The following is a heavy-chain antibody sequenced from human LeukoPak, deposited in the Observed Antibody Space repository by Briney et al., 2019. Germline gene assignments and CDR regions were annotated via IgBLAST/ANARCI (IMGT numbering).Heavy chain of an antibody. V-gene: IGHV1-3*01. CDR3: ARDSSDIRSLIAH. CDR2: INAGNGNT. J-gene: IGHJ1*01. D-gene: IGHD2-15*01. CDR1: GYSFSTYA. Sequence: ASVKVSCKASGYSFSTYAIHWVRQAPGQRLEWMGWINAGNGNTKYSQKFQDRVSMTRDTSASAAYMELSSLRSEDTAVYYCARDSSDIRSLIAHWGQGTLVTVSS.